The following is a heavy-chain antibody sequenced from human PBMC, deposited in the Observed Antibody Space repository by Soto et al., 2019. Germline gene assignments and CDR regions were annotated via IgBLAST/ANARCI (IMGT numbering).Heavy chain of an antibody. CDR1: GGSISRYY. D-gene: IGHD3-3*01. J-gene: IGHJ5*02. CDR2: IYYSGST. V-gene: IGHV4-59*01. CDR3: AGVSRGEVWSGYLDWFDP. Sequence: SETLSLTCTVSGGSISRYYWSWIRQPPGKGLEWIGYIYYSGSTNYNPSLKSRVTISVDTSKNQFSLKLSSVTAADTAVYYCAGVSRGEVWSGYLDWFDPWGQGTLVTVSS.